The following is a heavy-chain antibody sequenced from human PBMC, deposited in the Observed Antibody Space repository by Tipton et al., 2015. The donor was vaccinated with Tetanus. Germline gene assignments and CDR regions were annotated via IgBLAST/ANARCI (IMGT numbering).Heavy chain of an antibody. D-gene: IGHD6-13*01. V-gene: IGHV1-2*06. Sequence: QLVQSGAEVKRPGASVKVSCKASGYTFTGYYMHWVRQAPGQGLEWMGRINPNSGGTNYAQKFQGRVTMTRDTSISTAYMELRSLRSDDTAVYYCARDVFSSTWYPAPPPPDYWGQGTLVTVSS. J-gene: IGHJ4*02. CDR3: ARDVFSSTWYPAPPPPDY. CDR1: GYTFTGYY. CDR2: INPNSGGT.